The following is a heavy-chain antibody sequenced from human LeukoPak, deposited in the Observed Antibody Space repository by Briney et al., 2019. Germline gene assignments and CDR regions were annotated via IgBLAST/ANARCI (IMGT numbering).Heavy chain of an antibody. Sequence: GGSLRLSCAASGFTFDNYAMHWVRQAPGKGLEWLSIISWNSGYIGYADSVKGRFTISRDNAKKSLDLQMNSLRAEDTAFYYCAKVRGTYSSGYLFDYWGQGTLVTVSS. V-gene: IGHV3-9*01. CDR3: AKVRGTYSSGYLFDY. CDR2: ISWNSGYI. CDR1: GFTFDNYA. J-gene: IGHJ4*02. D-gene: IGHD6-19*01.